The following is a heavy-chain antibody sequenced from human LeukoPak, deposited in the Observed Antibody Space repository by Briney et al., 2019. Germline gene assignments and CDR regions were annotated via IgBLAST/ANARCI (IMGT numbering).Heavy chain of an antibody. D-gene: IGHD6-6*01. J-gene: IGHJ6*03. V-gene: IGHV4-59*08. Sequence: PSETLSLTCTVSGGSISSYYWSWIRQPPGKGLEWIGYIYYSGSTNYNPSLKSRVTISADTSKNQFSLKVTSVTAADTAVYYCGRAPYSSSSPAYDYYYQDVWGKGTTVTVSS. CDR1: GGSISSYY. CDR2: IYYSGST. CDR3: GRAPYSSSSPAYDYYYQDV.